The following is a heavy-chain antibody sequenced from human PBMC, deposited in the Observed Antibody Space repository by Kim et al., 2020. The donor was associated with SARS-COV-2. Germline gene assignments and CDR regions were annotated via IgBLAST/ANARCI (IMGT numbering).Heavy chain of an antibody. CDR3: ARGAGMIVVAETGWFDP. Sequence: SETLSLTCTVSGGSISSGGYYWSWIRQHPGKGLEWIGYIYYSGSTYYNPSLKSRVTISVDTSKNQFSLKLSSVTAADTAVYYCARGAGMIVVAETGWFDPWGQGTLVTVSS. V-gene: IGHV4-31*03. CDR1: GGSISSGGYY. CDR2: IYYSGST. J-gene: IGHJ5*02. D-gene: IGHD3-22*01.